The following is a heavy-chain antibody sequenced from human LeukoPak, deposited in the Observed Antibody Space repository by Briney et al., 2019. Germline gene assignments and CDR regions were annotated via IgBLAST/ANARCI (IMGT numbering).Heavy chain of an antibody. V-gene: IGHV3-21*01. CDR2: ISSSSSYI. J-gene: IGHJ4*02. CDR1: GFTFSSYS. Sequence: PGGSLRLSCAASGFTFSSYSMNWVRQAPGKGLEWVSSISSSSSYIYYADSVKGRFTISRDNAKNSLYLQMNSLRAEDTAVYYCAREPYDFWSGYYAPYYFDYWGQGTLVTVSS. D-gene: IGHD3-3*01. CDR3: AREPYDFWSGYYAPYYFDY.